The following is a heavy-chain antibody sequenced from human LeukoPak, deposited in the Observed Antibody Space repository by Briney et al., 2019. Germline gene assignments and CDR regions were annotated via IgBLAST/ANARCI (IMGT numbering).Heavy chain of an antibody. D-gene: IGHD4-23*01. Sequence: SVKVSCKASGGTFSSYAISWVRQAPGQGLEWMGGIIPIFGTANYAQKFQGRVTITTDESTSTAYMELSSLRSQDTAVYYCARGATVVTPYWLDPWGQGTLVTVSS. CDR2: IIPIFGTA. J-gene: IGHJ5*02. CDR1: GGTFSSYA. CDR3: ARGATVVTPYWLDP. V-gene: IGHV1-69*05.